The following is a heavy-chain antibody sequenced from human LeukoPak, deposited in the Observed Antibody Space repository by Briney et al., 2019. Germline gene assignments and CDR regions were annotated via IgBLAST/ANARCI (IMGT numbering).Heavy chain of an antibody. CDR2: IYYSGST. CDR3: ARGAIVGPIVASWILAEHFDY. CDR1: GGSISSSSYD. D-gene: IGHD5-12*01. Sequence: PSETLSLTCAVSGGSISSSSYDWGWIRQPPGKGLEWIGSIYYSGSTYYNPSLKSRVTISVDTSKNQFSLKLSSVTAADTAVYYCARGAIVGPIVASWILAEHFDYWGQGTLVTVSS. V-gene: IGHV4-39*01. J-gene: IGHJ4*02.